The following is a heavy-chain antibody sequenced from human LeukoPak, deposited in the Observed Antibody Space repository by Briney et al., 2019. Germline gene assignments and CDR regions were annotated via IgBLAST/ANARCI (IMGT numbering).Heavy chain of an antibody. Sequence: GGSLRLSCAASGFTFSSYAMSWVRQAPGKGLEWVSAISGSGFTYYADSVKGRFTISKDNSKNTLYLQMNSLRAEDTAVYYCAKLLYIYDSSGKDYWGQGTLVTVSS. D-gene: IGHD3-22*01. CDR1: GFTFSSYA. CDR2: ISGSGFT. CDR3: AKLLYIYDSSGKDY. V-gene: IGHV3-23*01. J-gene: IGHJ4*02.